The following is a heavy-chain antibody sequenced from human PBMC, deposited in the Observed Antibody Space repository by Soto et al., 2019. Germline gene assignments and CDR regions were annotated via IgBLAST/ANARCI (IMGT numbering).Heavy chain of an antibody. CDR2: ISYDGSNK. Sequence: PGGSLRLSCAASGFTFSSYAMHWVRQAPGKGLEWVAVISYDGSNKYYADSVKGRFTISRDNSKNTLYLQMNSLRAEDTAVYYCARDTYYYGSGSYYPYYGMDVWGQGTTVTVS. D-gene: IGHD3-10*01. V-gene: IGHV3-30-3*01. CDR3: ARDTYYYGSGSYYPYYGMDV. CDR1: GFTFSSYA. J-gene: IGHJ6*02.